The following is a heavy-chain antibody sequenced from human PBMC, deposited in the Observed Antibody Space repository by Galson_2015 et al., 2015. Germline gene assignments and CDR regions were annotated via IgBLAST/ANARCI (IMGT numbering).Heavy chain of an antibody. D-gene: IGHD6-6*01. J-gene: IGHJ4*02. Sequence: SLRLSCAASGFTFSSYGMHWVRQAPGKGLEWVAVISYDGRNKYYADSVKGRFTISRDNSKNTLYLQMNSLRAEDTAVYYCAGDRLYSSPSFGVFDFWGQGTLVTVSS. CDR3: AGDRLYSSPSFGVFDF. V-gene: IGHV3-30*03. CDR2: ISYDGRNK. CDR1: GFTFSSYG.